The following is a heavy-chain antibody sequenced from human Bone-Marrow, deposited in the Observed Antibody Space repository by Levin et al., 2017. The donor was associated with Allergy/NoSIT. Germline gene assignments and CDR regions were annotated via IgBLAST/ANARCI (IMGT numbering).Heavy chain of an antibody. J-gene: IGHJ3*02. CDR2: ISFGGDTT. CDR1: GFSISGHY. CDR3: ARDRGVGGAFDI. Sequence: GGSLRLSCVASGFSISGHYMTWIRQAPGKGLEWISYISFGGDTTFYADSVEGRFTISRDNARNSLYLQMSTLGAEDTAVYYCARDRGVGGAFDIWGQGTMVAVSS. D-gene: IGHD3-16*01. V-gene: IGHV3-11*01.